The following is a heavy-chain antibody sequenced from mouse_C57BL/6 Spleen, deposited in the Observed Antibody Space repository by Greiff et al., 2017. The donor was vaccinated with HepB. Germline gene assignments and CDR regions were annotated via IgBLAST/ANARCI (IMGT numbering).Heavy chain of an antibody. Sequence: EVNVVESGGDLVKPGGSLKLSCAASGFTFSSYGMSWVRQTPDKRLEWVATISSGGSYTYYPDSVKGRYTISRDNAKNTLYLQMSSLKSEDTAMYYCARATTVDFDYWGQGTTLTVSS. V-gene: IGHV5-6*01. CDR2: ISSGGSYT. CDR3: ARATTVDFDY. J-gene: IGHJ2*01. CDR1: GFTFSSYG. D-gene: IGHD1-1*01.